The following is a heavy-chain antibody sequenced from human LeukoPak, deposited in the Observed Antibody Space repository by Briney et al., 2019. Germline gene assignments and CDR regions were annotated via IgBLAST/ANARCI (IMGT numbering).Heavy chain of an antibody. CDR1: GGSISSYY. CDR2: IYYSGST. J-gene: IGHJ4*02. D-gene: IGHD3-9*01. Sequence: SETLSLTCTVSGGSISSYYWSWIRQPPGKGLEWIGYIYYSGSTNYNPSLKSRVTISVDTSKNQFSLKLSSVTAADTAVYYCARDGGWLDYWGQGTLVTVSS. CDR3: ARDGGWLDY. V-gene: IGHV4-59*01.